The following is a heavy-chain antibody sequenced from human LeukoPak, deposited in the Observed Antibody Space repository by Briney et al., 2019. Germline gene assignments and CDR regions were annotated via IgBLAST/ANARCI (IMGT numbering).Heavy chain of an antibody. V-gene: IGHV4-31*03. J-gene: IGHJ5*02. Sequence: SETLSLTCTVSGGSISSGDYYWSWIRQLPGKGREWIGHIYYSGSSYYNPSLKSRVTISIDTSKNQFSLKLSSVTAADTAVYYCARVHVDPTIFPRVWWFDPWGQGTLVTVSS. D-gene: IGHD5-18*01. CDR1: GGSISSGDYY. CDR2: IYYSGSS. CDR3: ARVHVDPTIFPRVWWFDP.